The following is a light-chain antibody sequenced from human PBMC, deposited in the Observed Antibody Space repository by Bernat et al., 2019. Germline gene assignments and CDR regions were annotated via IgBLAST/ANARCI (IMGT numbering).Light chain of an antibody. J-gene: IGKJ2*01. CDR1: QSLLHSNGYTY. Sequence: DIVMTQSPLSLPVTPREPASISCRSSQSLLHSNGYTYLDWYLQKPGQSPQLLIYLGSNRASGVPDRFSGSGSGTDFTLKISRVEAEDLGVYYCMQALQTPYTFGQGTRLEIK. CDR3: MQALQTPYT. CDR2: LGS. V-gene: IGKV2-28*01.